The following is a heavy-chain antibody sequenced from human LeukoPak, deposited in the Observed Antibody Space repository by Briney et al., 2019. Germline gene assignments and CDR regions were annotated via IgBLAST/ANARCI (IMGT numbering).Heavy chain of an antibody. J-gene: IGHJ3*02. Sequence: PGGSLRLSCAASGFTFSSYGMHWVRQAPGKGLEWVAFIRYDGSNKYYADSVKGRFTISRDNSKNTLYLQMNSLRAEDTAVYYSANLIFDCSSTSCPKRGAFDIWGQGTMVTVSS. CDR1: GFTFSSYG. CDR2: IRYDGSNK. CDR3: ANLIFDCSSTSCPKRGAFDI. D-gene: IGHD2-2*01. V-gene: IGHV3-30*02.